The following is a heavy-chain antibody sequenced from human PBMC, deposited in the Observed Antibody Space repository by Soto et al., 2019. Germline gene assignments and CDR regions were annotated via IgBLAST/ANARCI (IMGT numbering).Heavy chain of an antibody. CDR3: AKADFWSVKGRHDY. Sequence: PGGSLRLSCAASGFTFSSYAMSWVRQAPGKGLEWVSAISGSGGSTYYADSVKGRFTISRDNSKNTLYLQMNSLRAEDTAVYYCAKADFWSVKGRHDYWGQGTLVTVS. V-gene: IGHV3-23*01. CDR1: GFTFSSYA. CDR2: ISGSGGST. J-gene: IGHJ4*02. D-gene: IGHD3-3*01.